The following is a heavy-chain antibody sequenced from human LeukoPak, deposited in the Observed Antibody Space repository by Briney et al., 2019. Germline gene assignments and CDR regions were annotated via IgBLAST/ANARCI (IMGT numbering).Heavy chain of an antibody. CDR1: GGSISSYD. CDR2: IYTSGST. D-gene: IGHD7-27*01. Sequence: KPSETLSLTCTVSGGSISSYDWSWIRQPAGKGLEWIGRIYTSGSTNYNPSLKSRVTISVDKSKNQFSLKLSSVTAADTAVYYCARELGSLGRVDYWGQGTLVTVSS. J-gene: IGHJ4*02. CDR3: ARELGSLGRVDY. V-gene: IGHV4-4*07.